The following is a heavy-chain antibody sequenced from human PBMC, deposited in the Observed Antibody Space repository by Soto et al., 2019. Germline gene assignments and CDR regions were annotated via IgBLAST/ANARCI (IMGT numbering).Heavy chain of an antibody. V-gene: IGHV3-23*01. CDR3: VKAAYYYDSSGPMDV. CDR2: ISGSGGST. Sequence: GGSLRLSCAASGFTFSSYAMSWVRQAPGKGLEWVSAISGSGGSTYYADSVKGRFTISRDNSKNTLYLQMNSLRAEDTAVYYCVKAAYYYDSSGPMDVWGQGTTVTVSS. D-gene: IGHD3-22*01. CDR1: GFTFSSYA. J-gene: IGHJ6*02.